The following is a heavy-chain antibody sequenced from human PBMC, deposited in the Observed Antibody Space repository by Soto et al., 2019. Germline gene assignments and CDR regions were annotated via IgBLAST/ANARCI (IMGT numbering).Heavy chain of an antibody. V-gene: IGHV1-46*01. CDR2: INPSGDET. J-gene: IGHJ4*02. Sequence: QVQLVQSGAEVKKPGASVKVSCKTSGFTFINYYMHWVREAPGQGLEWMGVINPSGDETVYAQKFQGRLAVTRDRSTSTVYMELSSLSSEDMAMYYCTRDKTVITLFDHWGQGTLVTVSS. CDR3: TRDKTVITLFDH. CDR1: GFTFINYY. D-gene: IGHD4-17*01.